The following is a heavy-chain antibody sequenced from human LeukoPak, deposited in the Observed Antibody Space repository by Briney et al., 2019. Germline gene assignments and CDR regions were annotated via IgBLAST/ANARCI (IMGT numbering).Heavy chain of an antibody. Sequence: GGSLRLSCAASGFTVSSNYMSWVRQAPGKGLEWVSLIYTGGSTYYADSVKGRFIISRDNSKNTVYLQMNSLRVEGTSVYYCYYASGSYPWGQGTLVTVSS. CDR2: IYTGGST. CDR1: GFTVSSNY. V-gene: IGHV3-66*01. CDR3: YYASGSYP. J-gene: IGHJ5*02. D-gene: IGHD3-10*01.